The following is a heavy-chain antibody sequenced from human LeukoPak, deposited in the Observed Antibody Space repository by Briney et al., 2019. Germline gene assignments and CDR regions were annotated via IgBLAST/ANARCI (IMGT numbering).Heavy chain of an antibody. V-gene: IGHV3-30*02. Sequence: GGSLRLSCAASGFTFSSYGMHWVRQAPGKGLEWVAFIRYDGSNKYYADSVKGRFTISRDNSKNTLYLQMNSLRAEDTAVYYCAKDGASGWFGEGYFDYWGQGTLVTVPS. CDR3: AKDGASGWFGEGYFDY. J-gene: IGHJ4*02. CDR1: GFTFSSYG. CDR2: IRYDGSNK. D-gene: IGHD3-10*01.